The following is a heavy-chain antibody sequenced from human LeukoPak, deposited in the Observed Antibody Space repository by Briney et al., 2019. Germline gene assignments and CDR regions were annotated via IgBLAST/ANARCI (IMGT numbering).Heavy chain of an antibody. V-gene: IGHV4-59*01. CDR1: GGSISSYY. CDR3: ARARRVYGSGSYLFDY. Sequence: SETLSLTCTVSGGSISSYYWSWIRQPPGKGLEWIGYIYYSGSTNYNPSLKSRVTISVDTSKNQFSLKLSSVTAADTVVYYCARARRVYGSGSYLFDYWGQGTLVTVSS. CDR2: IYYSGST. D-gene: IGHD3-10*01. J-gene: IGHJ4*02.